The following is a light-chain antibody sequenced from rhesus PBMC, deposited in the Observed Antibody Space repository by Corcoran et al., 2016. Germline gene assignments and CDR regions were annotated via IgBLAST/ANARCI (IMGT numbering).Light chain of an antibody. J-gene: IGKJ4*01. CDR3: MQGIQLPLT. CDR2: EVS. V-gene: IGKV2-104*02. CDR1: RSLLLSGGKTY. Sequence: DIVMTQTPLSLPVTPGEPASISCRSSRSLLLSGGKTYLSWFLQKPGQSPQLLIYEVSNRASGVPARVSGSGSGTDCTLKISRVEAEDVGVYYCMQGIQLPLTFGGGTKVEIK.